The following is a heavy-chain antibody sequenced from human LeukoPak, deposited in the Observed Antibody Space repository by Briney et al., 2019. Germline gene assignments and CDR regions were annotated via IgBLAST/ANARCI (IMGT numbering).Heavy chain of an antibody. CDR1: GFTVSSKF. D-gene: IGHD3-10*01. CDR2: IHASGRA. V-gene: IGHV3-66*02. Sequence: GGSLRLSCAASGFTVSSKFMTWVRQAPGKGLDWVSVIHASGRAYYADSVRGRFTTSRDNSKNPVDLQMNSLSVEDTVVYFCVGVETITMVRGASGDVWGKGTTVTVSS. CDR3: VGVETITMVRGASGDV. J-gene: IGHJ6*04.